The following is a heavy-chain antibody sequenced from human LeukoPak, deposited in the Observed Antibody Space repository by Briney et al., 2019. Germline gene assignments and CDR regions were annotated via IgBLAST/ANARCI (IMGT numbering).Heavy chain of an antibody. CDR3: ARVSTPDYDYVWGSYRHYFDY. D-gene: IGHD3-16*02. CDR1: GGSISSYY. CDR2: IYYSGST. V-gene: IGHV4-59*01. J-gene: IGHJ4*02. Sequence: PSETLSLTCSVSGGSISSYYWSWIRQPPGKGLEWIGYIYYSGSTNYNPSLKSRVTISVDTSKNQFSLKLSSVTAADTAVYYCARVSTPDYDYVWGSYRHYFDYWGQGTLVTVSS.